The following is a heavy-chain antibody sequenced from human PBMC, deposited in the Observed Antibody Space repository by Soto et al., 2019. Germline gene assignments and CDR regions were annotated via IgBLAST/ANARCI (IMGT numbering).Heavy chain of an antibody. V-gene: IGHV4-59*01. CDR1: GGSMSEYF. D-gene: IGHD3-10*01. Sequence: SGTLSLSCRVSGGSMSEYFGSWIRPSPGKGLEWVGYIYYLGSTDYDPSLKSRVTISVDTSKRQFSLRLTSVTAADTAVYYCARDGYDGSGSPYPAYWGPGTQVTVSS. CDR2: IYYLGST. J-gene: IGHJ4*02. CDR3: ARDGYDGSGSPYPAY.